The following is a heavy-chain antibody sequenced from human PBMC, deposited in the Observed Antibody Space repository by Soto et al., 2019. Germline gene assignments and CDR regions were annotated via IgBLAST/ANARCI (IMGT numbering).Heavy chain of an antibody. D-gene: IGHD3-10*01. CDR1: GYSISISNW. CDR2: IYYSGST. V-gene: IGHV4-28*01. CDR3: ARSSGSYGMDV. Sequence: PSETLSLTCPFSGYSISISNWCGWIRQPPGKGLEWIGYIYYSGSTYYNPSLKSRVTMSVDTSKNQFSLKLSSVTAVDTAVYYCARSSGSYGMDVWGQGTTVT. J-gene: IGHJ6*02.